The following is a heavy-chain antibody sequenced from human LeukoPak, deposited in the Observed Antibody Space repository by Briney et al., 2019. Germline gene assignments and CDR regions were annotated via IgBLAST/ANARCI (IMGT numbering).Heavy chain of an antibody. Sequence: GGSLRLSCAASGFTFSPYWMAWVRQAPGRGLEWVATINGDGSKMYYVDSVKGRFTISRDNARNSLFLQMNSLRAEDTAVYYCAREEDNADEYLREDYWGQGTLVTVSS. V-gene: IGHV3-7*01. CDR3: AREEDNADEYLREDY. D-gene: IGHD2/OR15-2a*01. CDR2: INGDGSKM. J-gene: IGHJ4*02. CDR1: GFTFSPYW.